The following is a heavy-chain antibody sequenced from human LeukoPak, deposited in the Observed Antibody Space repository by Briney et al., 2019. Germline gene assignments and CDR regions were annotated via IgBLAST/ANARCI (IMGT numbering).Heavy chain of an antibody. Sequence: GGSLRLSCAASGFTFSSYEFNWVRQVPGKGLEWVSYISSSGNTIYYADSVKGRFTVSRDNAKNSLFLQMNGLRAEDTAIYYCARERIYGDYFDYWGQGALVTVSS. CDR3: ARERIYGDYFDY. J-gene: IGHJ4*02. V-gene: IGHV3-48*03. CDR2: ISSSGNTI. CDR1: GFTFSSYE. D-gene: IGHD4-17*01.